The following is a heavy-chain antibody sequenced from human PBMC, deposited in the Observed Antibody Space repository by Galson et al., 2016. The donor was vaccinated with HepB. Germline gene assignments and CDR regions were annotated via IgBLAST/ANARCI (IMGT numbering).Heavy chain of an antibody. Sequence: SLRLSCAASGFTFTSSAMHWVRQAPGKGLEWVAVISYDENNKYYADSVKGRFTISRDNSKNTLYLQMNSLRPEDTAVYYCAREGSAANFDYWGQGTLVTVSS. CDR1: GFTFTSSA. J-gene: IGHJ4*02. CDR2: ISYDENNK. D-gene: IGHD6-25*01. CDR3: AREGSAANFDY. V-gene: IGHV3-30-3*01.